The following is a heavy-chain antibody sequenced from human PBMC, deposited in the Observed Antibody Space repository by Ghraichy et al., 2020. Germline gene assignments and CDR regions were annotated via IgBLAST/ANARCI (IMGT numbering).Heavy chain of an antibody. D-gene: IGHD2-2*01. J-gene: IGHJ6*03. CDR3: ARGGYCSSTSCSQGYYMDV. V-gene: IGHV3-48*02. Sequence: GGSLRLSCAASGFTFSSYSMNWVRQAPGKGLEWVSYISSSSSTIYYADSVKGRFTISRDNAKNSLYLQMNSLRDEDTAVYYCARGGYCSSTSCSQGYYMDVWGKGTTVTVSS. CDR2: ISSSSSTI. CDR1: GFTFSSYS.